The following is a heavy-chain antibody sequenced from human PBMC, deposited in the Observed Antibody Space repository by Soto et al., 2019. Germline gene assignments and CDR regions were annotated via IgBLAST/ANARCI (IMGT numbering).Heavy chain of an antibody. J-gene: IGHJ4*02. CDR3: AKTVEMATIRPFDY. Sequence: EVQLVESGGGLVQPGGSLRLSCAASGFTFSHYELNWVRQARGKGLEWVSYISGSGTTYYADSVRGRFTISRDNSKNTLYLQMNTLRAEDTAVYYCAKTVEMATIRPFDYWGQGTVVTVSS. D-gene: IGHD5-12*01. CDR2: ISGSGTT. CDR1: GFTFSHYE. V-gene: IGHV3-23*04.